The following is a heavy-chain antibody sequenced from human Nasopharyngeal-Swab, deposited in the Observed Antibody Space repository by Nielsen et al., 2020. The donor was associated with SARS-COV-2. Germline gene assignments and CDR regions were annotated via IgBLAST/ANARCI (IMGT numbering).Heavy chain of an antibody. D-gene: IGHD2-15*01. Sequence: WIRQPPGKGLEWVSATSGGTGGTFYADSVKGRFTTSRDNSKNTLFLQMNSLRAEDTAVYYCAKDYIRRGSNWGQGTLVTVSS. CDR3: AKDYIRRGSN. J-gene: IGHJ4*02. V-gene: IGHV3-23*01. CDR2: TSGGTGGT.